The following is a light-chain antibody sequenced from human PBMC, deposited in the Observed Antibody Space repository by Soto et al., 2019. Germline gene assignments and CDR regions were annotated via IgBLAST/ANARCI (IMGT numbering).Light chain of an antibody. CDR2: GNN. CDR3: QSYDSSLSDSV. CDR1: SSNIGADYY. J-gene: IGLJ3*02. Sequence: QAVVTQPPSVSGAPGQRVTISCTGSSSNIGADYYVHWYQQFPGTAPKLLIYGNNNRPSGVPDRFSGSKSGTSASLAITGLQAEDEADYYCQSYDSSLSDSVFGGGTKVTVL. V-gene: IGLV1-40*01.